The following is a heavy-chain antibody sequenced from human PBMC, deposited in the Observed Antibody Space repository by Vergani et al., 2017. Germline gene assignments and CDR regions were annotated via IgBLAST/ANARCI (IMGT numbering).Heavy chain of an antibody. D-gene: IGHD2-15*01. V-gene: IGHV3-53*01. Sequence: EVQLVESGGGLIQPGGSLRLSCAASGFTVSSNYMSWVRQAPGKGLEWVSVIYSGGSTYYADSVKGRFTISRDNSKNTLYLQMNSLRAEDTAVYYGARDGDHRGGSCYHYYWGEGSLVIVSS. J-gene: IGHJ4*02. CDR3: ARDGDHRGGSCYHYY. CDR2: IYSGGST. CDR1: GFTVSSNY.